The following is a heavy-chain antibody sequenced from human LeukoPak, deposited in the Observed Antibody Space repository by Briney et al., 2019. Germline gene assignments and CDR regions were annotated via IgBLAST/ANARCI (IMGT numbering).Heavy chain of an antibody. D-gene: IGHD2-15*01. CDR3: ARMGYCSGGSCYGLDL. Sequence: SETLSLTCTVSGYSISSGYHWGWIRQPPGKGLEWIGSIYHSGSTYYNPSLKSRVTISVDTSKNQFSLKLSSVTAADTAVYYCARMGYCSGGSCYGLDLWGRGTLVTVSS. CDR1: GYSISSGYH. CDR2: IYHSGST. J-gene: IGHJ2*01. V-gene: IGHV4-38-2*02.